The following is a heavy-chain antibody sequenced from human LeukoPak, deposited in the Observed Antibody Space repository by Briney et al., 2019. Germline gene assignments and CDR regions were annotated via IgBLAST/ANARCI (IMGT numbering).Heavy chain of an antibody. D-gene: IGHD6-13*01. CDR1: GGSISSGDYY. Sequence: KPSETLSLTCTVSGGSISSGDYYWSWIRQPPGKGLEWIGYIYYSGSTYYNPSLKSRVTISVDTSKNQFSLKLSSVTAADTAVYYCARHPRPPQYSSSWSNWFDPWGQGTLVAVSS. CDR2: IYYSGST. V-gene: IGHV4-30-4*08. CDR3: ARHPRPPQYSSSWSNWFDP. J-gene: IGHJ5*02.